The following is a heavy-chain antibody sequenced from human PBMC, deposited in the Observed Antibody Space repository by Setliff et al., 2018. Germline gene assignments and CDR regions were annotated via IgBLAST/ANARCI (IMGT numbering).Heavy chain of an antibody. D-gene: IGHD3-22*01. CDR1: GYTFTSHY. CDR2: INPSSGRT. CDR3: ARDVFPYHYEGAFDI. J-gene: IGHJ3*02. Sequence: ASVKVSCKASGYTFTSHYMHWVRQAPGLGLKWMGTINPSSGRTSYAQKFQDRVTMTRDTSTSTVYMDMSSLRSEDTAVYYCARDVFPYHYEGAFDIWGQGTMVTVSS. V-gene: IGHV1-46*01.